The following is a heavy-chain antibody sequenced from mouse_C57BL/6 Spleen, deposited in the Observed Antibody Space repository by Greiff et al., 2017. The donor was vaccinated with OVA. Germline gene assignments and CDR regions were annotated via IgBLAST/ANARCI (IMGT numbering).Heavy chain of an antibody. CDR2: IRLKSDNYAT. J-gene: IGHJ4*01. V-gene: IGHV6-3*01. D-gene: IGHD4-1*02. CDR1: GFTFSNYW. Sequence: EVQLQQSGGGLVQPGGSMKLSCVASGFTFSNYWMNWVRQSPEKGLEWVAQIRLKSDNYATHYAESVKGRFTISRDDSKSSVYLQMNNLRAEDTGIYYCTSQLGRDYYAMDYWGQGTSVTVSS. CDR3: TSQLGRDYYAMDY.